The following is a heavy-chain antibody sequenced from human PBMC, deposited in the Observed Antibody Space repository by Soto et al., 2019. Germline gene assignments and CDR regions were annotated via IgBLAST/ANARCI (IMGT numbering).Heavy chain of an antibody. CDR3: ARVREYSGSGNAFDI. D-gene: IGHD5-12*01. CDR2: IFYSGST. CDR1: GGSISSLY. Sequence: QVQLQESGPGLVKPSETLSLTCTVSGGSISSLYWNWIRQPPGKGLEWIGSIFYSGSTTYNPSLKSRVTISVDTSKSQFSLKLTSVTAADTAAYYCARVREYSGSGNAFDIWGQGTMVTVSS. J-gene: IGHJ3*02. V-gene: IGHV4-59*01.